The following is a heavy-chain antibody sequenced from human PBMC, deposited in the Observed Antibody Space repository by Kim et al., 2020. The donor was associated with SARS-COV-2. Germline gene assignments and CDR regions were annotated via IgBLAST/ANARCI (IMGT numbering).Heavy chain of an antibody. Sequence: SETLSLTCTVSGGSISSVNYYWGWIRQPPGKGLEWIGSIHFTRSTYFNPSLKSRLIISVDTCNNQFSLHLSSVSAADTAVYYCARLAVAGKSIDYWGQET. CDR2: IHFTRST. V-gene: IGHV4-39*01. CDR1: GGSISSVNYY. CDR3: ARLAVAGKSIDY. J-gene: IGHJ4*02. D-gene: IGHD6-19*01.